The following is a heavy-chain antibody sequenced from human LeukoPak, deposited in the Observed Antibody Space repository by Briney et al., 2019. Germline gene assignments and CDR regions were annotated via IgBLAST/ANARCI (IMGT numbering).Heavy chain of an antibody. J-gene: IGHJ4*02. Sequence: GGSLRLSCAASGFTFSSYAMSWVRQAPGKGLEWVSVIYSGGSTYYTDSVKDRFTISRDNSKNTLYLQMNSLRAEDTAMYYCARDRIAVAGTLFDSWGQGTLVTVSS. CDR2: IYSGGST. D-gene: IGHD6-19*01. CDR1: GFTFSSYA. CDR3: ARDRIAVAGTLFDS. V-gene: IGHV3-53*01.